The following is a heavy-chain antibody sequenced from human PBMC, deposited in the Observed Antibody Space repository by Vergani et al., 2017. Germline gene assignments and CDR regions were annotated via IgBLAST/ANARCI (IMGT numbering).Heavy chain of an antibody. Sequence: QVQLVESGGGVVQPGTSLRLSCEASGFKFSQFGMHWVRQGPGKGLEWVAFILYDGSKTQYADSEKGRVTISRDNSKNTVGLEMSSLRVDDTATYYCARDVWDCSGISCFLRAGEFYYMDVWGQGTTGTVS. CDR3: ARDVWDCSGISCFLRAGEFYYMDV. CDR2: ILYDGSKT. CDR1: GFKFSQFG. J-gene: IGHJ6*03. D-gene: IGHD3-16*01. V-gene: IGHV3-33*05.